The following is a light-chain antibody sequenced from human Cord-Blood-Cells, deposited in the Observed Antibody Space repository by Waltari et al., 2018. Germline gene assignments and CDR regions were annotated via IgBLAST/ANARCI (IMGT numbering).Light chain of an antibody. CDR1: SSDVGGYNY. CDR2: DVS. Sequence: QSALTQPRSVSGSPGQSVTISCTGPSSDVGGYNYVSWYQQHPGKAPKLMIYDVSKRPSGVPDRFSGSKSGNTASLTISGLQAEDEADYYCCSYAGSYTFGVFGGGTKLTVL. J-gene: IGLJ2*01. CDR3: CSYAGSYTFGV. V-gene: IGLV2-11*01.